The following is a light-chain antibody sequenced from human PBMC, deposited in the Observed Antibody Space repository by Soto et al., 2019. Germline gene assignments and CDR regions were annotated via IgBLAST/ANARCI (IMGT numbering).Light chain of an antibody. CDR3: AAWDGSLNGPV. CDR1: ISNIGMNS. Sequence: QAVVTQPPSASGAPGQRVTISCSGGISNIGMNSVNWYQHLPGTAPKLLIHSYDQRPSGVPDRFSGSRSGTSASLAIGGLQSEDEGDYYCAAWDGSLNGPVFGGGTKLTVL. J-gene: IGLJ2*01. CDR2: SYD. V-gene: IGLV1-44*01.